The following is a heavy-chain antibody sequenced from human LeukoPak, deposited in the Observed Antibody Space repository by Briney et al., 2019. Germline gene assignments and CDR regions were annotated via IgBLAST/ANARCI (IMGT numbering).Heavy chain of an antibody. D-gene: IGHD1-26*01. CDR2: INKKAKIYAT. J-gene: IGHJ5*02. V-gene: IGHV3-73*01. CDR1: KFALYGTS. Sequence: GGSLTLPCAASKFALYGTSIHWVRLCFGKVIQLAVLINKKAKIYATATAFAASVKGRSTISRADSINTAYPQMNSMKIGDTALYYCTRDSGTYNWFDPWGQGTLVTVSS. CDR3: TRDSGTYNWFDP.